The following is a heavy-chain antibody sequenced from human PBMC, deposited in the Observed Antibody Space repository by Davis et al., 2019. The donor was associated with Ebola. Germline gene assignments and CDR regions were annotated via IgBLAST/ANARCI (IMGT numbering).Heavy chain of an antibody. CDR1: GFTFSSYA. J-gene: IGHJ4*02. D-gene: IGHD3-22*01. CDR3: AKDPRITMIRYFDY. Sequence: GESLKISCAASGFTFSSYAMSWVRQAPGKGLKWVSAISGSGGSTYYADSVKGRFTISRDNSKNTLYLQMNSLRAEDTAVYYCAKDPRITMIRYFDYWGQGTLVTVSS. V-gene: IGHV3-23*01. CDR2: ISGSGGST.